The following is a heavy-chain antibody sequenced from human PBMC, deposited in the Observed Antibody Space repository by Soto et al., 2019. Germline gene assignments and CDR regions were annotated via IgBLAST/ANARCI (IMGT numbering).Heavy chain of an antibody. V-gene: IGHV3-30-3*01. CDR1: GFSFSISP. J-gene: IGHJ4*02. Sequence: GGSLRLSCAASGFSFSISPMHWVRQAPGKGPEWVALISYDGTDKFYADSVKGRFTISRDNSKSTLYLQVDSLRPEDAAVYYCARDQKTSGGQHWAFNYFDSWGQGTLVTVSS. D-gene: IGHD7-27*01. CDR3: ARDQKTSGGQHWAFNYFDS. CDR2: ISYDGTDK.